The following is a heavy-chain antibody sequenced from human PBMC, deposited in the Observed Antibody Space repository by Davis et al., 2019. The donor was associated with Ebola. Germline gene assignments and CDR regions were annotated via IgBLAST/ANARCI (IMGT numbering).Heavy chain of an antibody. J-gene: IGHJ4*02. CDR2: MNPNSGNT. D-gene: IGHD3-10*01. CDR1: GYTFTSYD. V-gene: IGHV1-8*01. CDR3: ARAPTWSQINYYCFDY. Sequence: ASVKVSCKASGYTFTSYDINWVRQATGQGLEWMGWMNPNSGNTGYPQKFQGRFTLTRHPSISTAYMELSGLRSDDTAVYYCARAPTWSQINYYCFDYWGQGTLVTVSS.